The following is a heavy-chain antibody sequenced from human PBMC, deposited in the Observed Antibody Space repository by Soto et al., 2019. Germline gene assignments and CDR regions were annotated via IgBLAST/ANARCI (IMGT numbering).Heavy chain of an antibody. CDR1: GYTLTELS. CDR2: FDPEDGET. Sequence: ASVKVSCKVSGYTLTELSMHWVRQAPGKGLEWMGGFDPEDGETIYAQKFQGRVTMTEDTSTDTAYMELSSLRSEDTAVYYCATGTVSLVLFDPWGQGTLVTVSS. J-gene: IGHJ5*02. V-gene: IGHV1-24*01. CDR3: ATGTVSLVLFDP. D-gene: IGHD6-13*01.